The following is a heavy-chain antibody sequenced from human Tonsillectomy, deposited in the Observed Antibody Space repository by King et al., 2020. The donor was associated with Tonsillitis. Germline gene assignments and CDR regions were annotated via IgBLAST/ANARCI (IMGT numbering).Heavy chain of an antibody. Sequence: TLKESGPTLVKPTQTLTLTCTFSGFSLSTSGGGVGWSRQPPGEALQWLALIYWNDDKRYRPSLRSRLTITKDTSRTQVVLTMTNMDPMDTATYYCAHRPSTAVFDYWGQGTLVTVSS. CDR3: AHRPSTAVFDY. D-gene: IGHD5-18*01. J-gene: IGHJ4*02. CDR1: GFSLSTSGGG. CDR2: IYWNDDK. V-gene: IGHV2-5*01.